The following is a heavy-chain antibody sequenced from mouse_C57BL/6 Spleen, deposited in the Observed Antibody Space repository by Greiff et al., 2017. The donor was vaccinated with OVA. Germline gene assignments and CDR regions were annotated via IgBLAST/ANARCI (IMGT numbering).Heavy chain of an antibody. Sequence: QVQLQQPGAELVMPGASVKLSCKASGYTFTSYWMHWVKQRPGQGLEWIGEIDPSDSYTNYNQKFKGKSTLTVDKSSSTAYMQLSSLTSEDSAVYYCARGIYYYGSSQAWFAYWGQGTLVTVSA. CDR2: IDPSDSYT. CDR1: GYTFTSYW. J-gene: IGHJ3*01. CDR3: ARGIYYYGSSQAWFAY. V-gene: IGHV1-69*01. D-gene: IGHD1-1*01.